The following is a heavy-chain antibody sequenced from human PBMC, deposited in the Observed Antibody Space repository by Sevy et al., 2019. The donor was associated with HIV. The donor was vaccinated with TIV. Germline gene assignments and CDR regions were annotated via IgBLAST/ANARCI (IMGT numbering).Heavy chain of an antibody. Sequence: SETLSLTCTVSGGSIISSSYYWGWIRQPPGKGLEWIGIIYYSGSTYYNPSLKSRVTISVDTSKNQFSLKLSSVTAADTAVYYCASHQREYYDILTPIFDYWGQGTLVTVSS. J-gene: IGHJ4*02. CDR1: GGSIISSSYY. D-gene: IGHD3-9*01. CDR3: ASHQREYYDILTPIFDY. CDR2: IYYSGST. V-gene: IGHV4-39*01.